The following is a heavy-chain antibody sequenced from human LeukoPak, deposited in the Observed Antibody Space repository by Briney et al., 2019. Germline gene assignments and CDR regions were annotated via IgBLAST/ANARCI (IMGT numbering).Heavy chain of an antibody. J-gene: IGHJ4*02. V-gene: IGHV4-39*01. Sequence: PSETLSLTCTVSGGSTSSSSYYWGWIRQPPGKGLEWIGSIYYSGSTYYNPSLKSRVTISVDTSKNQFSLKLSSVTAADTAVYYCARLDQWLVTYYFDYWGQGTLVTVSS. CDR1: GGSTSSSSYY. CDR3: ARLDQWLVTYYFDY. D-gene: IGHD6-19*01. CDR2: IYYSGST.